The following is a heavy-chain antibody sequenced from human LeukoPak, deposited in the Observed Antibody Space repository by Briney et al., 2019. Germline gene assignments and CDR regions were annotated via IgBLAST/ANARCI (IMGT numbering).Heavy chain of an antibody. D-gene: IGHD4-17*01. J-gene: IGHJ6*03. CDR3: ARVTKYDNSRNNYYMDV. Sequence: SETLFLTCTVSDGSTTGTRYYWGWFRQTPGKGPEWIGNINYRGAVYYNPSLRSRATISLDTSKNQFPLRLTSVTAADTAVYFCARVTKYDNSRNNYYMDVWGKGTTVTVSS. CDR2: INYRGAV. V-gene: IGHV4-39*06. CDR1: DGSTTGTRYY.